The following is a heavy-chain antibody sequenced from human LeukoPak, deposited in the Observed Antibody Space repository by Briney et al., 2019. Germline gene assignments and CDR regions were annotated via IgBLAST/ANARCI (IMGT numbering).Heavy chain of an antibody. CDR1: KFNFNSYG. D-gene: IGHD6-19*01. V-gene: IGHV3-23*01. J-gene: IGHJ3*02. CDR3: ASKGVAVAGDHDAFDI. CDR2: ISGSGGST. Sequence: GGSLRLSCTTSKFNFNSYGMTWVRQAPGKGLEWVSSISGSGGSTQYAASVQGRFTISRDNSKNTLYLQMNSLRAEDTAVYYCASKGVAVAGDHDAFDIWGQGTMVTVSS.